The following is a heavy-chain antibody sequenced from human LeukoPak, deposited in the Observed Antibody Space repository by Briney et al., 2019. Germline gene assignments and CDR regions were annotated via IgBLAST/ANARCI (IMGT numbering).Heavy chain of an antibody. Sequence: SETLSVTCAVYGGSFSGYFWTWIRQPPGKGLEWIGEINHSGSTNYNPSLKSRVTISVDTSKNQFSLKLSSVTAADTAVYYCARVTVVPAAIASSSVDYWGQGTLVTVSS. J-gene: IGHJ4*02. CDR3: ARVTVVPAAIASSSVDY. CDR1: GGSFSGYF. CDR2: INHSGST. D-gene: IGHD2-2*01. V-gene: IGHV4-34*01.